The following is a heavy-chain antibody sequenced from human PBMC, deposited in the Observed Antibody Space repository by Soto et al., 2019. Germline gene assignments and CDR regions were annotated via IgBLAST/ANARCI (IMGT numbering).Heavy chain of an antibody. D-gene: IGHD2-2*01. CDR2: IYYSGST. CDR1: GGSISSYY. Sequence: KPSETLSLTCTVSGGSISSYYWSWIRQPPGKGLEWIGYIYYSGSTNYNPSLKSRVTISVDTSKNQFSLKLSSVTAADTAVYYCARGGYCSSTSCYLFDWGQGTLVTVSS. CDR3: ARGGYCSSTSCYLFD. V-gene: IGHV4-59*01. J-gene: IGHJ4*02.